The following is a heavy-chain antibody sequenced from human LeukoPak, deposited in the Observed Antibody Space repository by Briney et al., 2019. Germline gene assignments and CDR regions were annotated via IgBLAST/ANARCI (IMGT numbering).Heavy chain of an antibody. V-gene: IGHV4-59*01. CDR1: GGSITNSY. CDR2: INYSGST. Sequence: PSETLSLTCTVPGGSITNSYWNWIRQSPGKGLEWIGYINYSGSTNYNPSLKSRVTISVDTSKNQFSLKLSSVTAADTAVYFCARDPLSTNDFDIWGQGTMVTVSS. D-gene: IGHD1-1*01. J-gene: IGHJ3*02. CDR3: ARDPLSTNDFDI.